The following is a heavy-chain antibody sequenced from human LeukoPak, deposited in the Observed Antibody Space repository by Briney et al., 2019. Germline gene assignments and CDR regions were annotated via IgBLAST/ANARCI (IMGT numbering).Heavy chain of an antibody. CDR3: ASRGDYGGNFFDY. CDR1: GGSISSGGSS. CDR2: ISHSGST. Sequence: SETLSLTCAVSGGSISSGGSSWSWIRQPPGKDLEWIGYISHSGSTSYNPSLKSRVTISVDTSKNQFFLKLSSVTAADTAVYYCASRGDYGGNFFDYWGQGTLVTVSS. V-gene: IGHV4-30-2*01. J-gene: IGHJ4*02. D-gene: IGHD4-23*01.